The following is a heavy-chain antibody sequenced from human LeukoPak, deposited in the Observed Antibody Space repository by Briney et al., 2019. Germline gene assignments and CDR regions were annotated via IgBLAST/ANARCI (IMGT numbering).Heavy chain of an antibody. D-gene: IGHD5-18*01. J-gene: IGHJ6*03. Sequence: GGSLRLSCAASGPSITTYMMNWVRQAPGKGLEWVSSISDRSGHIYYADSVKGRFTISRDNSKNTLYLQMNSLRAEDTAVYYCARSNTAMVTYYYYYYMDVWGKGTTVTISS. CDR1: GPSITTYM. CDR2: ISDRSGHI. V-gene: IGHV3-21*04. CDR3: ARSNTAMVTYYYYYYMDV.